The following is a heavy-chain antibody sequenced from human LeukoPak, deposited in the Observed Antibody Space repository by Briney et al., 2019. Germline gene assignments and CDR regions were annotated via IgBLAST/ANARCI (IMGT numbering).Heavy chain of an antibody. Sequence: GGSLRLSCGASGFIFMSYWVSWVRQAPGKGLEWVANIKQDGSEKDYVDSVKGRFTISRDNGKNSLYLEMNSLRGDDTAVYYCARVRGDRNDLTGYFKLYFDYWGQGTLVTVSS. J-gene: IGHJ4*02. CDR2: IKQDGSEK. V-gene: IGHV3-7*04. D-gene: IGHD3-9*01. CDR1: GFIFMSYW. CDR3: ARVRGDRNDLTGYFKLYFDY.